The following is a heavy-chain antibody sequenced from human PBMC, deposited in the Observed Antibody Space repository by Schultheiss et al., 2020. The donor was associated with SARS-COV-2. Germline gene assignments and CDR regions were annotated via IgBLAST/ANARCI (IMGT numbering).Heavy chain of an antibody. CDR3: ARGASIAARPPRTHAFDI. CDR2: IYTSGST. J-gene: IGHJ3*02. Sequence: SETLSLTCTVSGGSISSYYWSWIRQPPGKGLEWIGRIYTSGSTNYNPSLKSLVTISVDTSKNQFSLKLSSVTAADTAVYYCARGASIAARPPRTHAFDIWGQGTMVTVSS. V-gene: IGHV4-4*07. CDR1: GGSISSYY. D-gene: IGHD6-6*01.